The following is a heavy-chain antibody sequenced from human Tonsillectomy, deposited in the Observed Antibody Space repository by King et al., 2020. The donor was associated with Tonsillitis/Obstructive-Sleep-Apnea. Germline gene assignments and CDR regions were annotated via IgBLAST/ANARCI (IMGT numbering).Heavy chain of an antibody. D-gene: IGHD1-26*01. V-gene: IGHV3-30*18. Sequence: VQLVESGGGVVQPGRYLRLSCAASGFTFSSYGMHWVRQAPGKGLEWVAVISYDGSNKYYADSVKGRFTISRDNSKNTLYLQMNSLRAEDTAVYYCAKDSGGSYYSGADYWGQGTLVTVSS. J-gene: IGHJ4*02. CDR3: AKDSGGSYYSGADY. CDR2: ISYDGSNK. CDR1: GFTFSSYG.